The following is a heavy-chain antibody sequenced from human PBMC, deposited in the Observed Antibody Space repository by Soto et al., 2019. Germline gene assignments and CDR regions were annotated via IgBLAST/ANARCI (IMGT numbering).Heavy chain of an antibody. CDR2: INAGNGNT. CDR1: GYTFTSYA. D-gene: IGHD3-3*01. J-gene: IGHJ4*02. V-gene: IGHV1-3*01. Sequence: ASVKVSCKASGYTFTSYAMHWVRQAPGQRLEWMGWINAGNGNTKYSQKFQGRVTITRDTSASTAYMELSSLRSEDTAVYYCARGLRITIFGGVPYWGQGTLVTVSS. CDR3: ARGLRITIFGGVPY.